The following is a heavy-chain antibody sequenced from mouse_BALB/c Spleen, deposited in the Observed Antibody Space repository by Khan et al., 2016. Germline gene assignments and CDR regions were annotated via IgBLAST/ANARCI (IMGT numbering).Heavy chain of an antibody. CDR2: IDPANGNT. D-gene: IGHD4-1*01. J-gene: IGHJ3*01. Sequence: EVQLQESGAELVKPGASVKLSCTASGFNIKDTYMHWVKQRPEQGLEWIGRIDPANGNTKYDAKFQGKATITADTSSNTAYLQLSSLTSEDTAVYYCARSSWEWFAYWGQGTLVTVSA. V-gene: IGHV14-3*02. CDR3: ARSSWEWFAY. CDR1: GFNIKDTY.